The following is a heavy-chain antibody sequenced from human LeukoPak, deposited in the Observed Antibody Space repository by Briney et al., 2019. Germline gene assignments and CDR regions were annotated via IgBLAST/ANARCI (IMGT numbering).Heavy chain of an antibody. D-gene: IGHD2-2*01. J-gene: IGHJ5*02. CDR2: INHSGST. V-gene: IGHV4-34*01. CDR3: ARVPLGYCSSTSCYGGDRNWFDP. CDR1: GGSFSGYY. Sequence: SETLSLTCAVYGGSFSGYYWSWIRQPPGKGLEWIGEINHSGSTNCNPSLKSRVTISVDTSKNQFSLKLSSVTAADTAVYYCARVPLGYCSSTSCYGGDRNWFDPWGQGTLVTVSS.